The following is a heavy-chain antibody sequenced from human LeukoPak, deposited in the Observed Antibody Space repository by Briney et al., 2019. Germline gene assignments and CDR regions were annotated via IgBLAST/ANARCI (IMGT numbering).Heavy chain of an antibody. V-gene: IGHV4-30-4*01. CDR2: IYYSGST. J-gene: IGHJ1*01. D-gene: IGHD4-23*01. CDR1: GGSISSGDYY. CDR3: ARSTVVTPAEYFQH. Sequence: PSETLSLTCTVSGGSISSGDYYWSWIRQPPGKGLEWIGYIYYSGSTYYNPSLKSRVTISVDTSKNQFSLKLTSVTAADTAVYYCARSTVVTPAEYFQHWGQGTLVTVSS.